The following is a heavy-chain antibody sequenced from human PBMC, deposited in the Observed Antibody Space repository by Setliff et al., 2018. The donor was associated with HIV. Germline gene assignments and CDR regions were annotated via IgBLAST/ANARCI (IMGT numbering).Heavy chain of an antibody. CDR1: GGSINSGSYY. Sequence: SETLSLTCTVSGGSINSGSYYWTWIRQPAGKGLEWIGHIYTSGSTNYNPSLRSRVTMSVDTSKNQFSLRLSSVTAADTAVYYCARDNYYNFWSGYWGMDVWGQGTTVTVSS. V-gene: IGHV4-61*09. D-gene: IGHD3-3*01. CDR3: ARDNYYNFWSGYWGMDV. J-gene: IGHJ6*02. CDR2: IYTSGST.